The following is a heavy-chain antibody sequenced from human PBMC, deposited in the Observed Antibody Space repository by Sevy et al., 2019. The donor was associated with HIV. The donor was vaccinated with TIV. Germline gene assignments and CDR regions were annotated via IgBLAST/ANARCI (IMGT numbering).Heavy chain of an antibody. Sequence: LSLTCAVYGWSFSGYYWSWIRQPPGRGLEWIGEINHSGSTNYNPSLKSRVTISEDTSKNQFYLKLSSVTAADTAVYYCARHCGSTSCSHAFDIWGQGTVVTVSS. J-gene: IGHJ3*02. CDR1: GWSFSGYY. CDR3: ARHCGSTSCSHAFDI. D-gene: IGHD2-2*01. V-gene: IGHV4-34*01. CDR2: INHSGST.